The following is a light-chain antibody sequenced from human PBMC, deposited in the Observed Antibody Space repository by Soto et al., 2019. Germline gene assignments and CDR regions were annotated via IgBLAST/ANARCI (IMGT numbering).Light chain of an antibody. Sequence: ALTQPASVSGSPGQSITISCTGTSSDVGGYNYVSWYQQHPGKAPKLMIYEVSNRPSGVSNRFSGSKSGNTASLTISGLQAEDEADYYCSSYTSSSTYVFGTGTKGTVL. V-gene: IGLV2-14*01. CDR2: EVS. CDR1: SSDVGGYNY. J-gene: IGLJ1*01. CDR3: SSYTSSSTYV.